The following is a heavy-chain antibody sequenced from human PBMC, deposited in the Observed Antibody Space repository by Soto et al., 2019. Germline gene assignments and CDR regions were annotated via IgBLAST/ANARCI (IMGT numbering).Heavy chain of an antibody. J-gene: IGHJ5*02. CDR2: IYYSATT. V-gene: IGHV4-59*12. CDR3: ARDPAP. CDR1: GGSISSYY. Sequence: PSETLSLTCTVSGGSISSYYWSWIRQPPGKGLEWIGYIYYSATTYYNPSLKSRVTISVDTSKNQFSLKLSSVTVADTAVYYCARDPAPCGQGALVTVSS.